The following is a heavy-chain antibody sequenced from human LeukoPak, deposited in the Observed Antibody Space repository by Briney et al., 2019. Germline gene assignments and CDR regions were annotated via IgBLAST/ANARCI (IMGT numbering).Heavy chain of an antibody. Sequence: PSETLSLTCTVSGGSISSSSYYWGWIRQPPGKGLEWIGEINHSGSTNYNPSLKSRVTISVDTSKNQFSLKLSSVTAADTAVYYCASSRVGGTMVRGVMKDWGQGTLVTVSS. V-gene: IGHV4-39*07. J-gene: IGHJ4*02. CDR2: INHSGST. CDR1: GGSISSSSYY. CDR3: ASSRVGGTMVRGVMKD. D-gene: IGHD3-10*01.